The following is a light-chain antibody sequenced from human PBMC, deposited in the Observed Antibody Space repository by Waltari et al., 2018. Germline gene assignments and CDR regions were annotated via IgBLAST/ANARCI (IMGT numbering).Light chain of an antibody. Sequence: DIQMTQSPPTLSASVGDRVTITCRASQSISSWVARYQQKPGTAPKLLIYKASTLETGVPSRFSGSGFGTEFTLTISSLQPDDFATYYCQQYNTYSAFGPGTKVDI. V-gene: IGKV1-5*03. J-gene: IGKJ3*01. CDR2: KAS. CDR1: QSISSW. CDR3: QQYNTYSA.